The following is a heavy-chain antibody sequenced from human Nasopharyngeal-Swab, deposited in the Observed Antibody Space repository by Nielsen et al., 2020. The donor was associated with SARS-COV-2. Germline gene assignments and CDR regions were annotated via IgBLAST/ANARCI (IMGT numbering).Heavy chain of an antibody. Sequence: SETLSLTCAVYGGSFSGYYWSWIRQPPGKGLEWIGEINHSGSTNYNPSLKSRVTISVDTSKNQFSLKLSSVTAADTAVYYCARDIKGYSSGWFYYYYYGMDVWGQGTTVTVS. CDR1: GGSFSGYY. CDR3: ARDIKGYSSGWFYYYYYGMDV. J-gene: IGHJ6*02. D-gene: IGHD6-19*01. CDR2: INHSGST. V-gene: IGHV4-34*01.